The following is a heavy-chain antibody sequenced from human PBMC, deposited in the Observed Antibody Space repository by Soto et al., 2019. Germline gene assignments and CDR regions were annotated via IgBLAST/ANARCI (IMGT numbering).Heavy chain of an antibody. Sequence: GWSLRLSCAASGFTFDDYAMHWVRQAPGKGLEWVSGISWNSGSIGYADSVKGRFTISRDNAKNSLYLQMNSLRAEDTALYYCAKDIGGGPLVDTAALDYWGQGTLVTVSS. D-gene: IGHD5-18*01. V-gene: IGHV3-9*01. CDR3: AKDIGGGPLVDTAALDY. CDR1: GFTFDDYA. J-gene: IGHJ4*02. CDR2: ISWNSGSI.